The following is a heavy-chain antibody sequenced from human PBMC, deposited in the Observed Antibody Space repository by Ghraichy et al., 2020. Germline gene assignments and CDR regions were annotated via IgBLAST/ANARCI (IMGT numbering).Heavy chain of an antibody. Sequence: SETLSLTCTVSGDSIATSHFYWGWVRQPPGKGLEWIGTFSYSGDTFYNPSLQSRGTISVDTSKNQFSLNLISVTAADTAVYYCTRDRQKQWSFIWGQGRPVTVSS. CDR1: GDSIATSHFY. D-gene: IGHD2-15*01. J-gene: IGHJ4*02. CDR2: FSYSGDT. V-gene: IGHV4-39*01. CDR3: TRDRQKQWSFI.